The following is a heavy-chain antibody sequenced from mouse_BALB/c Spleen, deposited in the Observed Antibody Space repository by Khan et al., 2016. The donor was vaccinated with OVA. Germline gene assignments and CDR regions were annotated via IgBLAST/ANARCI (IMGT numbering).Heavy chain of an antibody. D-gene: IGHD1-1*01. Sequence: QVRLQQSGAELAKPGASVKMSCKASGYTFTSYWMHWVKQRPGQGLEWIGYINPSTDYTEYNQKFKDKATLTADKSSSTAYMQLTSLTSEDSAVYYCTKHGSSSAWFTYWGQGTLVTVSA. J-gene: IGHJ3*01. CDR3: TKHGSSSAWFTY. CDR2: INPSTDYT. CDR1: GYTFTSYW. V-gene: IGHV1-7*01.